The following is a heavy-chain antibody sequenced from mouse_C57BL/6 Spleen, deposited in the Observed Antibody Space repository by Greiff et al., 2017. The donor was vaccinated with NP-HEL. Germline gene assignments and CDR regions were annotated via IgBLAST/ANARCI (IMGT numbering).Heavy chain of an antibody. CDR1: GYTFTDYY. Sequence: VPLQQSGPELVKPGASVKISCKASGYTFTDYYMNWVKQSHGKSLEWIGDINPNNGGTSYNQKFKGKATLTVDKSSSTAYMELRSLTSEDSAVYYCARYRKGFDYWGQGTTLTVSS. V-gene: IGHV1-26*01. CDR3: ARYRKGFDY. CDR2: INPNNGGT. J-gene: IGHJ2*01.